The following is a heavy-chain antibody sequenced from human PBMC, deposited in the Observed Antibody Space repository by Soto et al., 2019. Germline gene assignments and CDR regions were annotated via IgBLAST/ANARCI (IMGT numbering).Heavy chain of an antibody. CDR3: ARPVGYCSGGSCSVAFDY. J-gene: IGHJ4*02. CDR2: IYYSGST. V-gene: IGHV4-39*01. D-gene: IGHD2-15*01. Sequence: QLQLQESGPGLVKLSETLSLTCTVSGGSISSSSYYWGWIRQPPGKGLEWIGSIYYSGSTYYNPSLKSRVTISVDTSKNQFSLKLSSVTAADTAVYYCARPVGYCSGGSCSVAFDYWGQGTLVTVSS. CDR1: GGSISSSSYY.